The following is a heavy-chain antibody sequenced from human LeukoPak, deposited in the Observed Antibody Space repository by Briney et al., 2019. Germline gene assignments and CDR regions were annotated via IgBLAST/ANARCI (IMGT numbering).Heavy chain of an antibody. J-gene: IGHJ6*03. CDR3: AREDGIALADYYYYYMDV. D-gene: IGHD6-19*01. V-gene: IGHV4-61*02. Sequence: SETLSHTCTFSGGSISSGSYYWSWLRQPAGKGLEWIGRIYTSGSTNYNPSLKSRVTISVDTSKNQFSLKLSSVTAADTAAYYCAREDGIALADYYYYYMDVWGKGTTVTVSS. CDR2: IYTSGST. CDR1: GGSISSGSYY.